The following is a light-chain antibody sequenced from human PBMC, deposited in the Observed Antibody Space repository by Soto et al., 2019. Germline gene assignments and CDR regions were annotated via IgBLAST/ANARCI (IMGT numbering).Light chain of an antibody. CDR3: QQYNNSPNT. V-gene: IGKV3-15*01. CDR1: QSVSSN. J-gene: IGKJ2*01. CDR2: GAS. Sequence: ERVMTQSAATLSVSPGEGATLSCRASQSVSSNLAWYQQKPGQAPRLLIYGASTRATGIPARFSGSGSGTEVTLTISSLQSEDFALYYCQQYNNSPNTFGQGTKLEIK.